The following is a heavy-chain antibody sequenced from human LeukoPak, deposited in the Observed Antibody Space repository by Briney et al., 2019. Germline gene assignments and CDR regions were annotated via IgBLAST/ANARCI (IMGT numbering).Heavy chain of an antibody. Sequence: GGSLRLSCAASGFTFSNAWMSWVRQAPGKGLEWVGRIKSKTDGGTTDYAAPVKGRFTISRDDSKNTLYLQMNSPKTEDTAVYYCTTAGSIITMVRGVIINDLDYWGRGTLVTVSS. CDR2: IKSKTDGGTT. CDR3: TTAGSIITMVRGVIINDLDY. J-gene: IGHJ4*02. V-gene: IGHV3-15*01. CDR1: GFTFSNAW. D-gene: IGHD3-10*01.